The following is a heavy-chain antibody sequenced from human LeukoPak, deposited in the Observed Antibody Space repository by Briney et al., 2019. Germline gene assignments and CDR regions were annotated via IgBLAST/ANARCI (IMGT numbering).Heavy chain of an antibody. CDR3: ARRGHSIGGNIPFDY. J-gene: IGHJ4*02. D-gene: IGHD4-23*01. CDR2: INHSGST. V-gene: IGHV4-38-2*02. CDR1: GYSISSGYY. Sequence: PSETLSLTCTVSGYSISSGYYWSWIRQPPGKGLEWIGEINHSGSTNYNPSLKSRVTISVDTSKNQFSLKLSSVTAADTAVYYCARRGHSIGGNIPFDYWGQGTLVTVSS.